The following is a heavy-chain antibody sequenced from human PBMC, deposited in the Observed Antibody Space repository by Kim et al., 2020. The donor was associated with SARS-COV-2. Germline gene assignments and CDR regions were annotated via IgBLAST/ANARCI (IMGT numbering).Heavy chain of an antibody. CDR1: GFTFTNYA. J-gene: IGHJ4*02. V-gene: IGHV3-23*01. CDR3: ARFDDDNGYYHYYFDF. CDR2: ISGSGRTT. Sequence: GGSLRLSCAASGFTFTNYALSWVRQAPGKGLEWVSAISGSGRTTYSADSVKGRFAISRDDSKNTVYLQMNSLRVEDTAIYYCARFDDDNGYYHYYFDFWGQGTLVAVSS. D-gene: IGHD3-22*01.